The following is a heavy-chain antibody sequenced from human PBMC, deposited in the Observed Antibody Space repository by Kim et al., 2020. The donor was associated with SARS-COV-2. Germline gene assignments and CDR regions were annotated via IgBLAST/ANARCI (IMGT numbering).Heavy chain of an antibody. V-gene: IGHV3-33*05. D-gene: IGHD5-18*01. CDR3: ARDRSIQLWPFSGMDV. J-gene: IGHJ6*02. CDR2: ISYDGSNK. Sequence: GGSLRLSCAASGFTFSSYGMHWVRQAPGKGLEWVAVISYDGSNKYYADSVKGRFTISRDNSKNTLYLQMNSLRAEDTAVYYCARDRSIQLWPFSGMDVWGQGTTVTVSS. CDR1: GFTFSSYG.